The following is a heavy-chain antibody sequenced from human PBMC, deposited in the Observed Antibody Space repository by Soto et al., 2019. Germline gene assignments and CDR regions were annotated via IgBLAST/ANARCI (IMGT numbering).Heavy chain of an antibody. J-gene: IGHJ4*02. CDR2: IYYSGST. Sequence: QLQLQESGPGLVKPSETLSLTCTVSGGSISSSSYYWGWLRQPPGNGLEWIGSIYYSGSTYYNPSLKGRVTRSVDTSKNQFSLKLSSVTAADTAVYYCARHFVVAATYFDYWGQGTLVTVSS. CDR3: ARHFVVAATYFDY. D-gene: IGHD2-15*01. CDR1: GGSISSSSYY. V-gene: IGHV4-39*01.